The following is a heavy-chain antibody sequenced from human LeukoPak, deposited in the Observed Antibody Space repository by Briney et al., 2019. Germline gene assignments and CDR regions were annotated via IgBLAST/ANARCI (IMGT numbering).Heavy chain of an antibody. V-gene: IGHV3-7*04. J-gene: IGHJ4*02. CDR1: GLTFSGYW. CDR2: IKHDGSAK. Sequence: GGSLRLSCEASGLTFSGYWMSRVRQTPVKGLEWVANIKHDGSAKYYVGSVKGRFTISRDNANNSLSLFLQMNSLRVEDTAVYYCAREGLGAFDYWGQGTLVTVSS. D-gene: IGHD3-3*01. CDR3: AREGLGAFDY.